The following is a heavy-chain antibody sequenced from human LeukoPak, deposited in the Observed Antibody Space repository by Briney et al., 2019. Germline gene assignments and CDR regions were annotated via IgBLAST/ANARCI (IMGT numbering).Heavy chain of an antibody. CDR1: GGSFSGYY. Sequence: SETLSLTCAVYGGSFSGYYWSWIRQPPGKGPEWIGEINHSGSTNYNPSLKSRVTISVDTSKNQFSLKLSSVTAADTAVYYCARGRWGYYYGSGRKGYYFDYWGQGTLVTVSS. V-gene: IGHV4-34*01. J-gene: IGHJ4*02. CDR3: ARGRWGYYYGSGRKGYYFDY. D-gene: IGHD3-10*01. CDR2: INHSGST.